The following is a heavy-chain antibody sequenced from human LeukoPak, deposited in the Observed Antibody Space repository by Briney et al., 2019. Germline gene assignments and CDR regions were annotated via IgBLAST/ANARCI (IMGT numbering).Heavy chain of an antibody. CDR2: IIPIVNIA. J-gene: IGHJ4*02. CDR1: GATFSSYA. Sequence: SLKLSCKASGATFSSYATSWVRLHPGQGLECIRRIIPIVNIANYAQKFQGRVTIVADESTSTAYMELSSLRSEDTAVYYCARDNPPFCNGGTCYSYWSQGTLVTVSS. D-gene: IGHD2-15*01. V-gene: IGHV1-69*04. CDR3: ARDNPPFCNGGTCYSY.